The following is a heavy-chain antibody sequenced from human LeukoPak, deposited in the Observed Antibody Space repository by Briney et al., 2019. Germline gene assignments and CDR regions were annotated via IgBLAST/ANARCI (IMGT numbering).Heavy chain of an antibody. D-gene: IGHD1-26*01. CDR2: INPSGGST. J-gene: IGHJ4*02. V-gene: IGHV1-46*01. Sequence: GASVKVSCKASGYTFTSYYMHWVRQAPGQGLEWMGIINPSGGSTSYAQKFQGRVTMTRDTSTSTVYMELSSLRSEDTAVYYCARDRKRHLVGARGGYFDYWGQGTLVTVSS. CDR3: ARDRKRHLVGARGGYFDY. CDR1: GYTFTSYY.